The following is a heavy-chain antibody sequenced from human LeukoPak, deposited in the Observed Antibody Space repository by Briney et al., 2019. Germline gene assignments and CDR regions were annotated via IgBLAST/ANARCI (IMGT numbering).Heavy chain of an antibody. CDR2: IRYDGSNK. CDR3: AKDGSGAIPYYYYYYMDV. CDR1: GFTFSSYW. J-gene: IGHJ6*03. V-gene: IGHV3-30*02. Sequence: GGSLRLSCAASGFTFSSYWMSWVRQAPGKGLEWVAFIRYDGSNKYYADSVKGRFTISRDNSKNTLYLQMNSLRAEDTAVYYCAKDGSGAIPYYYYYYMDVWGKGTTVTISS. D-gene: IGHD3-10*01.